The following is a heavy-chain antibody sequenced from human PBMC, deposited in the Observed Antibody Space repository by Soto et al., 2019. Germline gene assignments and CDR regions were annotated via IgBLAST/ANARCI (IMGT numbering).Heavy chain of an antibody. D-gene: IGHD4-17*01. CDR2: ISAYNGNT. V-gene: IGHV1-18*01. CDR1: GYTFTSYG. J-gene: IGHJ4*02. CDR3: ARVGFLLTVTAFNPFDY. Sequence: QVQLVQSGAEVKKPGASVKVSCKASGYTFTSYGISWVRQAPGQGLEWMGWISAYNGNTNYAQKLQGRVTMTTDTSTITAYMELRSLRSDDTAVYYCARVGFLLTVTAFNPFDYWGQGTLVTVSS.